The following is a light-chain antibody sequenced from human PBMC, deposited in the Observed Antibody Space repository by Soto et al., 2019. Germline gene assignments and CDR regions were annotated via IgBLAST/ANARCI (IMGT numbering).Light chain of an antibody. J-gene: IGLJ2*01. CDR3: QSYDSSLSVDVV. CDR2: GNS. V-gene: IGLV1-40*01. Sequence: QSVLTQPPSVSGAPGQRVTISCTGSSSNIGAGYDVLWYQQLPGTAPKLLIYGNSNRPSGVPDRFSGSKSGTSASLAITGLQAEDEADYYCQSYDSSLSVDVVFGGGTKLTVL. CDR1: SSNIGAGYD.